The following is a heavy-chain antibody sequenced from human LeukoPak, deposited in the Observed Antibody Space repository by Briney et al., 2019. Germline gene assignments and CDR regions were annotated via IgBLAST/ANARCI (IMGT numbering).Heavy chain of an antibody. D-gene: IGHD6-19*01. CDR3: VGDRWPGLGDF. CDR2: VSSVVLT. V-gene: IGHV3-66*01. Sequence: PGGSLCLSCAPSGFILTENYMSWVCQAPGKGRGWVSTVSSVVLTFSTDRVKGRFTISRDNYQNTLYLQMGSLRAEDTAVYYCVGDRWPGLGDFWCQGTTVTVSS. CDR1: GFILTENY. J-gene: IGHJ6*02.